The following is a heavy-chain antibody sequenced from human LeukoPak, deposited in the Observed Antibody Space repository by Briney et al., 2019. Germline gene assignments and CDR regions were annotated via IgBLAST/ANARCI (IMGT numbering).Heavy chain of an antibody. CDR3: ARVGYYGSGKHQTIDY. CDR1: GFTFSSYA. J-gene: IGHJ4*02. Sequence: PGGSLRLSCAASGFTFSSYAMSWVRQAPGKGLEWVSYISSSGSTIYYADSVKGRFTISRDNAKNSLYLQMNSLRAEDTAVYYCARVGYYGSGKHQTIDYWGQGTLVTVSS. V-gene: IGHV3-48*03. CDR2: ISSSGSTI. D-gene: IGHD3-10*01.